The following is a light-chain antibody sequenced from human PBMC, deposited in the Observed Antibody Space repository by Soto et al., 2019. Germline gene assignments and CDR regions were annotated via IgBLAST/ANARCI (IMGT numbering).Light chain of an antibody. Sequence: AIRMTQSPSSLSASTGDRVTITCRASQGISSYLAWYQQKPGKAPKLLIYAASTLQSGVPSRFSGGGLGTEFSLNITSLQPDDFATYYCQQYSTYPYIFGQGTKVDIK. CDR2: AAS. CDR1: QGISSY. CDR3: QQYSTYPYI. V-gene: IGKV1-8*01. J-gene: IGKJ2*01.